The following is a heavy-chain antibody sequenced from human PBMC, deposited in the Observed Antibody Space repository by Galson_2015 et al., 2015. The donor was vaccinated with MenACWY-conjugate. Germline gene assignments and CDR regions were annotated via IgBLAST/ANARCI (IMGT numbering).Heavy chain of an antibody. CDR1: GNSFTSNW. D-gene: IGHD2-15*01. CDR2: IYPRDSDT. CDR3: ARTPSLVAPPFAFDI. Sequence: QSGVEVKKPGESLKISCKGSGNSFTSNWIAWVRQMPGKGPQWMGIIYPRDSDTRYSPSFQGQVTISADKSISTAYLQWSSLKASDTAMYYCARTPSLVAPPFAFDIWGQGTMVTVYS. V-gene: IGHV5-51*01. J-gene: IGHJ3*02.